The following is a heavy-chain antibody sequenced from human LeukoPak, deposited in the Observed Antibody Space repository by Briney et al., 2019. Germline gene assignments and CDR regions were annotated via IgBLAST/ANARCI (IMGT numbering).Heavy chain of an antibody. D-gene: IGHD3-16*01. CDR1: DDSISDYY. CDR3: TRGAGWLIDY. Sequence: PSETLSLTCTVSDDSISDYYRGWNRQPPGKGLEWIGYFHNSGTSTYNPSLKSRVTISADTSKNQFSLKLNSLTTADTAVYYCTRGAGWLIDYWGQGILVTVSS. CDR2: FHNSGTS. J-gene: IGHJ4*02. V-gene: IGHV4-59*01.